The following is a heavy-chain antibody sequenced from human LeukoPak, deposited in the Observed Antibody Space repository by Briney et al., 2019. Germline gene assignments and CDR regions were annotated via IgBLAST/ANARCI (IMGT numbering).Heavy chain of an antibody. CDR3: ARGGTRRDGYNF. J-gene: IGHJ4*02. V-gene: IGHV1-46*01. D-gene: IGHD5-24*01. CDR1: GYTFTSYY. CDR2: INPSGGST. Sequence: ASVKVSCKASGYTFTSYYMHWVRQAPRQGLEWMGIINPSGGSTSYAQKFQGRVTMTRDTSTSTVYVELSSLRSEDTAVYYCARGGTRRDGYNFWGQGTLVTVSS.